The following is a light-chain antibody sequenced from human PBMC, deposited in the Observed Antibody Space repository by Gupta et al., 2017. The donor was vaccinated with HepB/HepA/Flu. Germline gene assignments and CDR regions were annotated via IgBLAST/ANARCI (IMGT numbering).Light chain of an antibody. J-gene: IGKJ2*03. V-gene: IGKV1-39*01. CDR3: QQTYTAPDS. CDR1: QNIRIS. CDR2: SAS. Sequence: DIRMTQSPSSLSASVGDTVSITCRASQNIRISLNWYQQKPGKAPKLLMYSASSLQSGVSSTFSGSGSGTDFTLTINELQPEDFATYYCQQTYTAPDSFGQGTKLEIK.